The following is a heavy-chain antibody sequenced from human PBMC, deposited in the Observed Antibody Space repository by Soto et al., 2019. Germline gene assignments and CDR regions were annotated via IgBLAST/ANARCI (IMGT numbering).Heavy chain of an antibody. CDR2: ISYDGSNK. CDR1: GFTFSSYA. V-gene: IGHV3-30-3*01. Sequence: SLQLSCAASGFTFSSYAMHGVRQAPGKGLEWVAVISYDGSNKYYADSVKGRFTISRDNSKNTLYLQMNSLRAEDTAVYYCARQGYCSGGSCYISAFDIWGQGTMVTVSS. CDR3: ARQGYCSGGSCYISAFDI. D-gene: IGHD2-15*01. J-gene: IGHJ3*02.